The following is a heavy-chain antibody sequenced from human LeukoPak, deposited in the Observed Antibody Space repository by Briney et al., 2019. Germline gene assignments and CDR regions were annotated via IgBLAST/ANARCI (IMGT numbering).Heavy chain of an antibody. CDR2: ISWDGGST. CDR1: GFTFDDYS. V-gene: IGHV3-43*01. CDR3: AKDRGGVDY. J-gene: IGHJ4*02. Sequence: QPGGSLRLSCAASGFTFDDYSMHWVRQGPGKGLEWVSVISWDGGSTSYADSVKGRFTISRDNSKNSLNLQMNSLRSEDSALYYCAKDRGGVDYWGQGTLVTVSS. D-gene: IGHD3-16*01.